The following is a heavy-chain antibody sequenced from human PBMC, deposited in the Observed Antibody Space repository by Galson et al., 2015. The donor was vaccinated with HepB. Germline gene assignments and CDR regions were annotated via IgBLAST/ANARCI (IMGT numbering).Heavy chain of an antibody. CDR1: GYTFSSYD. D-gene: IGHD1-26*01. CDR3: AAPISGTYQPYLHFAL. V-gene: IGHV1-69*13. CDR2: FIPIFRTP. Sequence: SVKVSCKASGYTFSSYDIDWVRQATEQGLEWMGGFIPIFRTPKYAQKFQGRVTITADESTSTAYMELSSLRSEDTAVYYCAAPISGTYQPYLHFALWGRGTLVTVSS. J-gene: IGHJ2*01.